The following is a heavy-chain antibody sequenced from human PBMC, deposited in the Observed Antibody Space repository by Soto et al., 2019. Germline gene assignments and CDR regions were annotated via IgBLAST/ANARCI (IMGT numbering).Heavy chain of an antibody. D-gene: IGHD3-3*01. Sequence: LVTQPLRSSVLVGSVVDYDGSWILQHPVRVVERRGEINHSGSTNYNPSLKSRVTISVDTSKNQFSLKLSSVTAADTAVYYCARGQYYGVFLEWFGLTAYYGLDVCGPATTVTVS. CDR2: INHSGST. CDR3: ARGQYYGVFLEWFGLTAYYGLDV. V-gene: IGHV4-34*01. J-gene: IGHJ6*02. CDR1: VGSVVDYD.